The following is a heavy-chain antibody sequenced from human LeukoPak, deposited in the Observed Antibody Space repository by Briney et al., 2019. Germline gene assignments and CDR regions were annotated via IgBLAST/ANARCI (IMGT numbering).Heavy chain of an antibody. V-gene: IGHV4-59*01. CDR3: ARVYRDDFWSGFSTFYVY. J-gene: IGHJ4*02. D-gene: IGHD3-3*01. CDR1: GGSISNFY. Sequence: SETLSLTCTVSGGSISNFYWSWLRQPPGKGLEWVGYIHHSGSTNYNPSLKSRVTISLDTSKNQFSLKLSSVTAADTAVYYCARVYRDDFWSGFSTFYVYGGQGTLVTVSS. CDR2: IHHSGST.